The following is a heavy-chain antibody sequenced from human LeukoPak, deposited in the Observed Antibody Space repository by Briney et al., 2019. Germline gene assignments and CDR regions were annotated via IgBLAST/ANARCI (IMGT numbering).Heavy chain of an antibody. J-gene: IGHJ4*02. CDR2: IIPIFGTA. V-gene: IGHV1-69*05. Sequence: SVKVSCKASGGTFSSSAISWVRQAPGQGPEWMGGIIPIFGTANYAQKFQGRVTITTDESTSTAYMELSSLRSEDTAVYYCARSSIAARPFDYWGQGTLVTVSS. CDR3: ARSSIAARPFDY. D-gene: IGHD6-6*01. CDR1: GGTFSSSA.